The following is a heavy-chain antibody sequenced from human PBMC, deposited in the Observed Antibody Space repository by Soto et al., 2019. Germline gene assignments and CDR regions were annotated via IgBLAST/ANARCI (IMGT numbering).Heavy chain of an antibody. J-gene: IGHJ6*02. CDR1: DHSISTSRNY. CDR3: ARHDWSRFYGMDV. Sequence: ETLSLPCTVSDHSISTSRNYWCWFRQSPGKGLAWIGSLHYSGTTYYNPSLKSRVTISVDASRNQFSLRAYSVTAADTAVYYCARHDWSRFYGMDVWGQGTTGTV. D-gene: IGHD2-2*01. V-gene: IGHV4-39*01. CDR2: LHYSGTT.